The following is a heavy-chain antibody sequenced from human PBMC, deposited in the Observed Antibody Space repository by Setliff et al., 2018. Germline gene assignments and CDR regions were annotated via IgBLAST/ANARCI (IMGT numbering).Heavy chain of an antibody. J-gene: IGHJ4*02. Sequence: ASVKVSCKASGYTFTTYYMHWVRQAPGQGLEWMGVINPGDGSTTYAQKFQGRVKMTRDTSTNTVYMQLNSLRFEDRAVYYCARENTAKNFWCEESDYWGQGTLVTVSS. D-gene: IGHD3-3*01. CDR3: ARENTAKNFWCEESDY. CDR2: INPGDGST. CDR1: GYTFTTYY. V-gene: IGHV1-46*01.